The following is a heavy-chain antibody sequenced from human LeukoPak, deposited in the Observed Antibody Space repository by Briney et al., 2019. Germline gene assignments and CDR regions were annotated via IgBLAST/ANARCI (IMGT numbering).Heavy chain of an antibody. D-gene: IGHD5-12*01. J-gene: IGHJ4*02. CDR3: AKYLVSGYDLFDY. CDR1: GFTFSSYA. Sequence: PGGSLRLSCAASGFTFSSYAMSWVRQAPGKGLEWVSAISGSGGSTYYADSVKGRFTISRDNSKNTLYLQMNSLKAEDTAVYYCAKYLVSGYDLFDYWGQGTLVTVSS. V-gene: IGHV3-23*01. CDR2: ISGSGGST.